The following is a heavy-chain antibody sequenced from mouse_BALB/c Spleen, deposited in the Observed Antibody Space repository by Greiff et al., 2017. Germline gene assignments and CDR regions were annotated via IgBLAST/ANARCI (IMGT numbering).Heavy chain of an antibody. CDR3: TRRGITTDYYAMDY. CDR1: GYTFTSYY. CDR2: INPSNGGT. Sequence: QVQLKESGAELVKPGASVKLSCKASGYTFTSYYMCWVKQRPGQGLEWIGGINPSNGGTNFNEKFKSKATLTVDKSSSTAYMQLSSLTSEDSAVYYCTRRGITTDYYAMDYWGQGTSVTVSS. V-gene: IGHV1S81*02. D-gene: IGHD1-1*01. J-gene: IGHJ4*01.